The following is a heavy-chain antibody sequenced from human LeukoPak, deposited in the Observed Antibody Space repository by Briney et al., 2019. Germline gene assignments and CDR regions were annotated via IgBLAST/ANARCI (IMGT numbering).Heavy chain of an antibody. D-gene: IGHD3-10*01. Sequence: GASVKVSCKASGGTFSSYAISWVRQAPGQGLEWMGRIIPILGIANYAQKFQGRVTITADESTSTAYMELSSLRSDDTAVYYCASPPSGDGGSFEYWGQGTLVTVSS. CDR3: ASPPSGDGGSFEY. CDR1: GGTFSSYA. V-gene: IGHV1-69*04. CDR2: IIPILGIA. J-gene: IGHJ4*02.